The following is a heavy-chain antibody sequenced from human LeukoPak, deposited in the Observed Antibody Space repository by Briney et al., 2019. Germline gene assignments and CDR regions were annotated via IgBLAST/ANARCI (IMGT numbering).Heavy chain of an antibody. V-gene: IGHV5-51*01. CDR2: IYPGDSDT. CDR3: ARHYAFDI. CDR1: GYSCTSSW. Sequence: PGESLNISCKASGYSCTSSWIGWVRQMPGKGLEWMGIIYPGDSDTRYSPSFQGQVTISADKYISTAYLQWSSLKASDTAMYYCARHYAFDIWGDGKVVTVSS. J-gene: IGHJ3*02.